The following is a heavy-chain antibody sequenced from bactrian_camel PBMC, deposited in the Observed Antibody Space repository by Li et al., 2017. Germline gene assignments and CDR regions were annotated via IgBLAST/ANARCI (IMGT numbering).Heavy chain of an antibody. CDR3: ATLGLEYSDYDVRVYEYNY. CDR2: IYSGKGA. V-gene: IGHV3-2*01. D-gene: IGHD4*01. Sequence: HVQLVESGGGSVQAGGSLRLSCAASSRYRSACMGWFRQAPGKGLEWVGFIYSGKGAYYAASVKGRFTISRDNAKNTVYLQMNSLKSEETALYYCATLGLEYSDYDVRVYEYNYWGQGTQVTVS. J-gene: IGHJ4*01. CDR1: SRYRSAC.